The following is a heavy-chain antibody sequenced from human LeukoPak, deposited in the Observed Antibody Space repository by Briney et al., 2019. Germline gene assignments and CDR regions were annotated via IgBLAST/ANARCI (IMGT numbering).Heavy chain of an antibody. CDR1: GGSFSDYY. CDR2: INHSGST. J-gene: IGHJ5*02. CDR3: ARGPPYYYGSGSYYSYNWFDP. Sequence: SETLSLTCAVYGGSFSDYYWSWIRQPPGKGLEWIGEINHSGSTNYNPSLKSRVTISVDTSKNQFSLKLSSVTAADTAVYYCARGPPYYYGSGSYYSYNWFDPWGQGTLVTVSS. V-gene: IGHV4-34*01. D-gene: IGHD3-10*01.